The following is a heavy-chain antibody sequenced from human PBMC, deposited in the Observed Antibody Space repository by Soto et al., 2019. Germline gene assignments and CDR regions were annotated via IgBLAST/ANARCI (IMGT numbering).Heavy chain of an antibody. Sequence: EVQLVESGGGLVKPGGSLRLSCAASGFTFSSHNMNWVRQAPGKGLEWVSCISGSSSYIFYADSVKGRFTISRDNAKNSLYLQMYRLRVEDTAVYYCARTDYGDYVRGAFEIWGQGTMVTVSS. CDR1: GFTFSSHN. CDR3: ARTDYGDYVRGAFEI. CDR2: ISGSSSYI. D-gene: IGHD4-17*01. J-gene: IGHJ3*02. V-gene: IGHV3-21*01.